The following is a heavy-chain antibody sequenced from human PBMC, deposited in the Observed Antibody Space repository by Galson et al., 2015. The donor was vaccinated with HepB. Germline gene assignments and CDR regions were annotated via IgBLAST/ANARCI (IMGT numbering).Heavy chain of an antibody. D-gene: IGHD6-13*01. V-gene: IGHV3-9*01. CDR1: GFTFDDYA. Sequence: SLRLSCAASGFTFDDYAMHWVRQAPGKGLEWVSGISWNSGSIGYADSVKGRFTISRDNAKNSLYLQMNSLKAEDTALYYCAKGIAAAGIEDYYYYGMDVWGQGTTVTVSS. CDR3: AKGIAAAGIEDYYYYGMDV. J-gene: IGHJ6*02. CDR2: ISWNSGSI.